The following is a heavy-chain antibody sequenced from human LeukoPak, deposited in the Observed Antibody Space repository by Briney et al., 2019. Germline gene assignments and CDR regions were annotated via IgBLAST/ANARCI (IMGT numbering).Heavy chain of an antibody. CDR3: ARESRYCSSTNCYDAFDF. CDR2: IIPIFGTA. Sequence: GASVKVSCKASGGTFSSYAISWMRQAPGQGLEWMGGIIPIFGTANYAQKFQGRVTITADESTSTAYMELSSLRSEDTAVYYCARESRYCSSTNCYDAFDFWGQGTMVTVSS. J-gene: IGHJ3*01. V-gene: IGHV1-69*13. D-gene: IGHD2-2*01. CDR1: GGTFSSYA.